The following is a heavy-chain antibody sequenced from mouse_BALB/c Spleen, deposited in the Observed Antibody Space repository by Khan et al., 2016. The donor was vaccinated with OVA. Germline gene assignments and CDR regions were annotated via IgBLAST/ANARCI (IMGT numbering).Heavy chain of an antibody. D-gene: IGHD2-4*01. CDR2: IYPGSGST. CDR1: GYTFTDYV. J-gene: IGHJ4*01. V-gene: IGHV1-77*01. CDR3: ARTCDYHYAMDY. Sequence: VQLQESGPELVKPGASVKMSCKASGYTFTDYVISWVKQRTGQGLEWIGEIYPGSGSTYYNEKFKGKATLTADKSSNTAYMQLSSLTSEDSAVYFCARTCDYHYAMDYWGQGTSVTVSS.